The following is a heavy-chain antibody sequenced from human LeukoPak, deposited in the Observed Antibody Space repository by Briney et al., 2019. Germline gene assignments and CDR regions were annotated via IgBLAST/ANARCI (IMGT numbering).Heavy chain of an antibody. J-gene: IGHJ6*02. CDR3: ARGEAAGSYYYGMDV. D-gene: IGHD6-13*01. CDR2: INHSGST. V-gene: IGHV4-34*01. CDR1: GGSFSGYY. Sequence: SETLSLTCAVYGGSFSGYYWSWIRKPPGKGLEWIGEINHSGSTNYNPSLKSRVTISVDTSKNQFSLKLSSVTAADTAVYYCARGEAAGSYYYGMDVWGQGTTITVSS.